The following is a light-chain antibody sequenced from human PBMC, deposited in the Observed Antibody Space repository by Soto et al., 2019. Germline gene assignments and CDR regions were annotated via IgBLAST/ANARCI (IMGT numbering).Light chain of an antibody. CDR2: KAS. V-gene: IGKV1-5*03. J-gene: IGKJ2*01. CDR3: QPYDRFPYT. CDR1: QSISNW. Sequence: DIQMTQSPSTLSASVGDTVTITCRASQSISNWLTWYQQKPGQAPKLLIHKASTLESGVPSRFSGSRSGTEFTLTISSLQPDDGAIFSCQPYDRFPYTFGQGTKLEIK.